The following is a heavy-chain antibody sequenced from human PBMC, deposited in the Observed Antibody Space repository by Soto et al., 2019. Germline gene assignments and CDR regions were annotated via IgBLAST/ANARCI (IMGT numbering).Heavy chain of an antibody. CDR1: GGSVSSGSYY. CDR3: ARVLCSGGSCYYLDY. V-gene: IGHV4-61*01. D-gene: IGHD2-15*01. Sequence: SETLSLTCTVSGGSVSSGSYYWSWIRQPPWKGLEWIGYIYYSGSTNYNPSLKSRVTISVDTSKNQFSLKLSSVTAADTAVYYCARVLCSGGSCYYLDYWGQGXLVTVYS. CDR2: IYYSGST. J-gene: IGHJ4*02.